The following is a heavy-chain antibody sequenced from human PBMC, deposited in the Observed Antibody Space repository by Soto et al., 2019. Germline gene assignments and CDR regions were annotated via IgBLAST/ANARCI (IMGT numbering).Heavy chain of an antibody. CDR2: VNHSGST. V-gene: IGHV4-34*01. Sequence: SETLSLTCAVYGGSFSGYYWSWIRQPPGKGLEWIGEVNHSGSTNYNPSLKSRVTISVDTSKNQFSLKLSSVTAADTAVYYCATRSFYYYYVMDVWGQGTTVTVSS. CDR1: GGSFSGYY. CDR3: ATRSFYYYYVMDV. J-gene: IGHJ6*02.